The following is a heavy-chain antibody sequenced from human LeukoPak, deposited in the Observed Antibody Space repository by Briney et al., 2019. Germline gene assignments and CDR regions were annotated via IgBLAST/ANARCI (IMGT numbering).Heavy chain of an antibody. V-gene: IGHV3-23*01. CDR3: AKDKLISYSSPPYFFDH. J-gene: IGHJ4*02. D-gene: IGHD6-13*01. CDR2: ISGSGDST. CDR1: GFTFSSYA. Sequence: PGRSLRLSCAASGFTFSSYAMHRVRQAPGKGLEWVSGISGSGDSTYYAASVKGRFTISRSTSKNTLYLQVNSLRAEDTATYYCAKDKLISYSSPPYFFDHWGQGSLVTVSS.